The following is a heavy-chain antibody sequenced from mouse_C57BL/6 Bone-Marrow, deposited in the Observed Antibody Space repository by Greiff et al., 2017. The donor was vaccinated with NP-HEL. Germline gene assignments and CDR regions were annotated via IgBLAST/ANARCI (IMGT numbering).Heavy chain of an antibody. CDR2: ISSGSSTI. D-gene: IGHD1-2*01. J-gene: IGHJ4*01. CDR3: AREDYGLYAMDY. CDR1: GFTFSDYG. V-gene: IGHV5-17*01. Sequence: EVKLVESGGGLVKPGGSLKLSCAASGFTFSDYGMHWVRQAPEKGLEWVAYISSGSSTIYYADTVKGRFTISRDNAKNTLFLQMTSLRSEDTAMYYCAREDYGLYAMDYWGQGTSVTVSS.